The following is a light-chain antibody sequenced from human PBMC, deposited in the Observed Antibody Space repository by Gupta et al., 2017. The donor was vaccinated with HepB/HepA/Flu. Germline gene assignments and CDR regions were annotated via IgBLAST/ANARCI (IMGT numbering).Light chain of an antibody. Sequence: QSVLPQPPSASGTPGQRVTTSCSGSSSNIGSNYVYWYQQLPGTAPKLLIYRNNQRPSGVPDRFSGSKSGTSASLAISGLRSEDEADYYCAAWDDSLSGYVFGTGTKVTVL. CDR1: SSNIGSNY. CDR2: RNN. CDR3: AAWDDSLSGYV. J-gene: IGLJ1*01. V-gene: IGLV1-47*01.